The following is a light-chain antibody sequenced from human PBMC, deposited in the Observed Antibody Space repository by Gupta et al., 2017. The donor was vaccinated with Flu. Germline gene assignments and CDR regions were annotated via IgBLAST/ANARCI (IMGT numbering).Light chain of an antibody. V-gene: IGKV3-15*01. CDR3: QQYSNWPQGYMYS. J-gene: IGKJ2*03. CDR1: QSVGSN. CDR2: GAS. Sequence: EIVMTQSPATLSVSPGERATLSCRASQSVGSNLAWYQQKPGQAPRLLMYGASTRATGFPARFSGSGYGKEFTLTISSLQSEDSAVYYCQQYSNWPQGYMYSFGQGTKLEIK.